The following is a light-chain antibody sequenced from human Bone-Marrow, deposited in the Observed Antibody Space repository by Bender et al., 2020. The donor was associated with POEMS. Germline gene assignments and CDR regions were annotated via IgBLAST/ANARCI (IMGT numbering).Light chain of an antibody. V-gene: IGLV2-14*03. J-gene: IGLJ2*01. CDR2: GVT. Sequence: SALTQPASVSGSPGQSITLSCTGTTSDVGRYDYVSWYQQHPGKAPKLIIFGVTYRPSGVSDRFSGSKSGSTASLTISGLQAEDDAVYYCASYTTGYTLVLFGGGTKLTVL. CDR3: ASYTTGYTLVL. CDR1: TSDVGRYDY.